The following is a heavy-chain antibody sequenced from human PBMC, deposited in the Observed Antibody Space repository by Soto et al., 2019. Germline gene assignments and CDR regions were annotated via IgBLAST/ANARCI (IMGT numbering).Heavy chain of an antibody. CDR3: ARGVLGYCSGGSCSHDAFDI. Sequence: SETLSLTCTVSGGSISSYYWSWIRQPPGKGLEWIGYIYYSGGTNYNPSLKSRVTISVDTSKNQFSLKLSSVTAADTAVYYCARGVLGYCSGGSCSHDAFDIWGQGTMVTGSS. V-gene: IGHV4-59*01. CDR1: GGSISSYY. CDR2: IYYSGGT. D-gene: IGHD2-15*01. J-gene: IGHJ3*02.